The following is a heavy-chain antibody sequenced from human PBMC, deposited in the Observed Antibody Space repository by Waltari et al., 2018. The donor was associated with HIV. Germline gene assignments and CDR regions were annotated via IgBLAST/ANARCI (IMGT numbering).Heavy chain of an antibody. CDR2: IWYDGSNK. Sequence: WGRRGPGKGLEWVAVIWYDGSNKYYADSVKGRFTISRDNSKNTLYLQMNSLRAEDTAVYYCARSHYGQQLVIGNYWGQGTLVTVSS. V-gene: IGHV3-33*01. D-gene: IGHD6-13*01. J-gene: IGHJ4*02. CDR3: ARSHYGQQLVIGNY.